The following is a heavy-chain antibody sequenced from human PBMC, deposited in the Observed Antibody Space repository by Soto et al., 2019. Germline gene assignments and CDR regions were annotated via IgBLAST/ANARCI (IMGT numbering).Heavy chain of an antibody. CDR2: VIPIFGTA. Sequence: GASVKVSCKASGGTFSRYAISWVRQAPGQGVEWMGGVIPIFGTANYAQKFQGRVAITADESTSTAYMELSSLRSEDTAVYYCARPDYDYVWGSYRPSQSPPYDAFDIWGQGTMVTVSS. CDR1: GGTFSRYA. D-gene: IGHD3-16*02. J-gene: IGHJ3*02. V-gene: IGHV1-69*13. CDR3: ARPDYDYVWGSYRPSQSPPYDAFDI.